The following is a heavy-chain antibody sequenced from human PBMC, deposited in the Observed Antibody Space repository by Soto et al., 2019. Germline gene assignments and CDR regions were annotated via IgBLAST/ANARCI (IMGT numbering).Heavy chain of an antibody. D-gene: IGHD6-19*01. V-gene: IGHV1-3*01. CDR1: GYTFTSYA. CDR3: ARDVAVAGVFDY. J-gene: IGHJ4*02. Sequence: GASVKVSCKASGYTFTSYAMHWVRQAPGQRLEWMGWINAGNGNTKYSQKFQGRVTITRDTSASTAYMELSSLRSEDTAVYYCARDVAVAGVFDYWGQGTLVTVSS. CDR2: INAGNGNT.